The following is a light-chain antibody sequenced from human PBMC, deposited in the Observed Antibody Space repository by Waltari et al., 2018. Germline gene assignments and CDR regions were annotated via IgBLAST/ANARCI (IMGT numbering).Light chain of an antibody. CDR1: SSDVGANNF. CDR2: DIN. V-gene: IGLV2-11*01. Sequence: QSALTQPRSVSGSPGQSVTISCTGTSSDVGANNFVSWYQHHPDKAPKPIIYDINNRPSGVPDRFSGSKSGNTASLTISGLQAEDEADYYCCSCVGRNIYWVFGGGTKLTVL. J-gene: IGLJ3*02. CDR3: CSCVGRNIYWV.